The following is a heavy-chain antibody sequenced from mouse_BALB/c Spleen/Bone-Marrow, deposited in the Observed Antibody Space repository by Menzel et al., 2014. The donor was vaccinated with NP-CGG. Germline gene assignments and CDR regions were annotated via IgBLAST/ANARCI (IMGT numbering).Heavy chain of an antibody. J-gene: IGHJ2*01. CDR2: INPYNDVT. D-gene: IGHD2-3*01. CDR3: AREGWLLRFDY. CDR1: GYIFTSYV. Sequence: EVQLQQSGPELVKPGTSVKMSCKASGYIFTSYVMDWVKQKPGQGLEWIGYINPYNDVTNYNEKFKGKATLTSDKSFSTAYMEVSSLTSEDSAVYYCAREGWLLRFDYWGQGTTLTVSS. V-gene: IGHV1-14*01.